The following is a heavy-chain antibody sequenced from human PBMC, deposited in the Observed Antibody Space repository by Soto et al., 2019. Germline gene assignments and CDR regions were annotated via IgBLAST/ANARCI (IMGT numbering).Heavy chain of an antibody. Sequence: KAXGTLSLTCTVSGGSISSGGYYWSWIRQHPGKGLEWIGYIYYSGSTYYNPSLKSRFTISVDTSKNQFSLKLSSVTAADTAVYYCARASSYYDTLPGPHYYFDYWGQGTLVTVSS. J-gene: IGHJ4*02. CDR1: GGSISSGGYY. V-gene: IGHV4-31*03. CDR2: IYYSGST. CDR3: ARASSYYDTLPGPHYYFDY. D-gene: IGHD3-9*01.